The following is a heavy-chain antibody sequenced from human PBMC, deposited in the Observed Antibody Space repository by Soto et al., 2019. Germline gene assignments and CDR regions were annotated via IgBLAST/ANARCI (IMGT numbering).Heavy chain of an antibody. D-gene: IGHD5-18*01. J-gene: IGHJ4*02. CDR1: GFTFSSYG. V-gene: IGHV3-30*18. Sequence: PGGSLRLSCAASGFTFSSYGMHWVRQAPGKGLEWVAVISYDGSNKYYADSVKGRFTISRDNSKNTLYLQMNSLRAEDTAVYYCEKDGWGQSYGYSYFDYWGQGTLVTVSS. CDR3: EKDGWGQSYGYSYFDY. CDR2: ISYDGSNK.